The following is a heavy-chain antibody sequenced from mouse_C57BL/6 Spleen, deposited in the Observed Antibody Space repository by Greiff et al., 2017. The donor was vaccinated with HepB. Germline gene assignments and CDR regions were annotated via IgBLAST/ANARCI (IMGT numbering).Heavy chain of an antibody. CDR3: ASGGSNPWFAY. Sequence: VKLVESGPGLVAPSQSLSITCTVSGFSLTSYGVDWVRQSPGKGLEWLGVIWGVGSTNYNSALKSRLSISKDNSKSQVFLKMNSLQTDDTAMYYCASGGSNPWFAYWGQGTLVTVSA. J-gene: IGHJ3*01. V-gene: IGHV2-6*01. D-gene: IGHD1-1*01. CDR2: IWGVGST. CDR1: GFSLTSYG.